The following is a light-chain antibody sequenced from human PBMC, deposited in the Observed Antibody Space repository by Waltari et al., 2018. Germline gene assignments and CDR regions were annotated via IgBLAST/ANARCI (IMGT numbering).Light chain of an antibody. V-gene: IGLV2-14*01. J-gene: IGLJ2*01. Sequence: QSALTQPASVSGSPGQSITLSCTGTSRDVGRSNYVSWYQHHPGKPPKLLISAVSRRPSGVSSRFSGSKSGNTASLTISGLQAEDEADYYCSSYAGTSTRVVFGGGTKLTVL. CDR1: SRDVGRSNY. CDR3: SSYAGTSTRVV. CDR2: AVS.